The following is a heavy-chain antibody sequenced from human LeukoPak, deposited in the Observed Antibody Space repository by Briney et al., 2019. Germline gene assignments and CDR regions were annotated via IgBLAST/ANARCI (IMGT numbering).Heavy chain of an antibody. D-gene: IGHD3-10*01. CDR2: ICSSSSYI. CDR3: ARGRWTMVRGVILTPIDY. CDR1: GYTFSSYS. J-gene: IGHJ4*02. V-gene: IGHV3-21*01. Sequence: GGSLRLSCTASGYTFSSYSMNWVRQAPGKGLEWVSSICSSSSYIYYADSVKGRFTISGDNAKNSLYLQMNSLRAEDTAVYYCARGRWTMVRGVILTPIDYWGQGTLVTVSS.